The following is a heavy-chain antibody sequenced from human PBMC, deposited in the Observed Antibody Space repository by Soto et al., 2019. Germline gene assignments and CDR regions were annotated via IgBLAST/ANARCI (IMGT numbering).Heavy chain of an antibody. CDR2: MNPNSGNT. V-gene: IGHV1-8*01. D-gene: IGHD5-18*01. CDR1: GYTFPSYD. J-gene: IGHJ6*02. CDR3: ARIGDTAMVMSGMDV. Sequence: AASVKVSCKASGYTFPSYDINWVRQATGQGLEWMGWMNPNSGNTGYAQKFQGRVTMTRNTSISTAYMELSSLRSEDTAVYYCARIGDTAMVMSGMDVWGQVTTVTVSS.